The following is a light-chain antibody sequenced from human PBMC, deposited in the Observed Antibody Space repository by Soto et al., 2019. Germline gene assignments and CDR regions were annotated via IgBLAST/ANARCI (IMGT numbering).Light chain of an antibody. J-gene: IGKJ4*01. CDR1: QSISSSY. CDR2: GAT. V-gene: IGKV3-20*01. CDR3: QQYDSSPLT. Sequence: EIVLTQSPGTLSLSPGERATLACRASQSISSSYLAWYQQKPGQAPSLLIYGATSRATGTPDRFSGSCSGTDSTPTISRLEPEYFAVYYCQQYDSSPLTFGGGTKVEIK.